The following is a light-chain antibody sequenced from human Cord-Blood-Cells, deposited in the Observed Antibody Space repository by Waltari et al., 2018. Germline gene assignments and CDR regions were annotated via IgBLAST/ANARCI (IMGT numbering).Light chain of an antibody. CDR3: MQGTHWPPAYT. CDR1: QSLVHSDGNTY. Sequence: DVVMTQSPLSLPVTLGQPASISCRSSQSLVHSDGNTYLNWCQQRPGQSPRRLIYKVSNRDSGVPDRFSGSGSGTDFTLKISRVEAEDVGVYYCMQGTHWPPAYTFGQGTKLEIK. J-gene: IGKJ2*01. V-gene: IGKV2-30*02. CDR2: KVS.